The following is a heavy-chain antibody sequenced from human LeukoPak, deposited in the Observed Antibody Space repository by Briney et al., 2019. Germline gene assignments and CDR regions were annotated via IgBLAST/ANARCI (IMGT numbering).Heavy chain of an antibody. J-gene: IGHJ4*02. CDR2: ISGSGGST. Sequence: GGSLRLSCAASGFTFSSYAMSWVRQAPGKGLEWVSAISGSGGSTYYAGSVKGRFTISRDNSKNTLYLQMNSLRAKDTAVYYCARDSCSSTSCHLFDYWGQGTLVTVSS. D-gene: IGHD2-2*01. CDR3: ARDSCSSTSCHLFDY. V-gene: IGHV3-23*01. CDR1: GFTFSSYA.